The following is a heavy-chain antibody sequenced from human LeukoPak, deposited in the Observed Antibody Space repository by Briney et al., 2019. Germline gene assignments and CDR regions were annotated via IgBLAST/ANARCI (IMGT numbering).Heavy chain of an antibody. CDR3: ARVKIRGLPIFDN. CDR1: GYTFANSE. CDR2: ISVYNNNK. Sequence: ASVKVSCKASGYTFANSEISWVRQAPGQGIEWMGWISVYNNNKNYAQKFQARVTMTTDTYTNTAYMEVRSLRSDDTAVYYCARVKIRGLPIFDNWGQGTLVTVSS. V-gene: IGHV1-18*01. J-gene: IGHJ5*02. D-gene: IGHD3-10*01.